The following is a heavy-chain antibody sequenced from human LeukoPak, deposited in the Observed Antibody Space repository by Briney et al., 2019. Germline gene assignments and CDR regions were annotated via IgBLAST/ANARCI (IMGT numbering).Heavy chain of an antibody. V-gene: IGHV1-46*01. D-gene: IGHD2-15*01. Sequence: ASVKVSCKASGYTFTSYYMHWVRQAPGQGLEWMGIINPSGGSTSYAQKFQGRVTMTRDTSTSTVYMELSSLRSEDTAVCYCARATDIVVVVADFDYWGQGTLVTVSS. CDR3: ARATDIVVVVADFDY. CDR1: GYTFTSYY. CDR2: INPSGGST. J-gene: IGHJ4*02.